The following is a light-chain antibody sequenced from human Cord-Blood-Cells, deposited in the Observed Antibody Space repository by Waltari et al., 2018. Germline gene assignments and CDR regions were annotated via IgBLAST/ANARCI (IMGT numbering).Light chain of an antibody. CDR3: QQSYSTPYT. J-gene: IGKJ2*01. V-gene: IGKV1-39*01. CDR2: AAS. CDR1: QSISSY. Sequence: DIQMTQSPSSLSASVGDRVTITCRASQSISSYLNWYQQKPRKAPKLLIYAASSLQSGVPSRFSGSGSGTDFTLTISSLQPEDFATYYCQQSYSTPYTFGQGTKQEIK.